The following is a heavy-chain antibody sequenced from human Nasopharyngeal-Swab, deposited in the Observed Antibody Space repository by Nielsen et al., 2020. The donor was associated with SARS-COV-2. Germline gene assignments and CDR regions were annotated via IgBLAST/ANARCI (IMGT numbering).Heavy chain of an antibody. Sequence: GGSLRLSCAASGFTVSNHYMSWVRQAPGKGLEWVSVIYSGGSTNYADSVKGRFTISRDNSKNTVFLQMNSLRAEDTAVYYCAKENDRQLGSIDYWGQGTLVTVSS. J-gene: IGHJ4*02. CDR1: GFTVSNHY. D-gene: IGHD6-13*01. CDR3: AKENDRQLGSIDY. CDR2: IYSGGST. V-gene: IGHV3-66*01.